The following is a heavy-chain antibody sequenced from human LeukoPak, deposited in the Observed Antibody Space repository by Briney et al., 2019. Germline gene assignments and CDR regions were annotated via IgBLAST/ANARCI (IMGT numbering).Heavy chain of an antibody. CDR1: GFSFSSHG. V-gene: IGHV3-7*03. CDR2: IKQDGSDR. CDR3: VRNLAVAGTCFDS. J-gene: IGHJ4*02. Sequence: GGSLRLSCAASGFSFSSHGMHWVRQAPGTGLEWVANIKQDGSDRNYVTSVRGRFTISRDNAESSLYLQMNSLRVEDTAVYYCVRNLAVAGTCFDSWGQGTLVTVSS. D-gene: IGHD6-19*01.